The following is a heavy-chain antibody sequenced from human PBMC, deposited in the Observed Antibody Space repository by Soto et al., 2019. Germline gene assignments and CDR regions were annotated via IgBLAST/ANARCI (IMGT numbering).Heavy chain of an antibody. D-gene: IGHD3-10*01. CDR2: IYYSGST. CDR1: GGSISSYY. CDR3: ARAPITMVRGVTSYYFDY. V-gene: IGHV4-59*01. J-gene: IGHJ4*02. Sequence: SETLSLTCTVSGGSISSYYWSWIRQPPGKGLEWIGYIYYSGSTNYNPSLKSRVTISVDTSKNQFSLKLSSVTAADTAVYYCARAPITMVRGVTSYYFDYWGQGTLVTVSS.